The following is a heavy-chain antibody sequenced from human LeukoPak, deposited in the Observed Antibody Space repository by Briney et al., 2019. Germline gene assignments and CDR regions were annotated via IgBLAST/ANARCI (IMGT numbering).Heavy chain of an antibody. CDR2: ISAYNGNT. CDR3: ARDNTYYYGSGSSLFLYYYYMDV. V-gene: IGHV1-18*01. J-gene: IGHJ6*03. D-gene: IGHD3-10*01. CDR1: GYTFTSYG. Sequence: GASVKVSCKASGYTFTSYGISWVRQAPGQGLEWMGWISAYNGNTNYAQKFQGRVTMTRDMSTSTVYMELSSLRSEDTAVYYCARDNTYYYGSGSSLFLYYYYMDVWGKGTTVTVSS.